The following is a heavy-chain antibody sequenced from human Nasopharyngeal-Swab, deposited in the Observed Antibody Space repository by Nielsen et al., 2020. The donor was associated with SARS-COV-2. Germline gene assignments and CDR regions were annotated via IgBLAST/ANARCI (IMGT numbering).Heavy chain of an antibody. CDR1: GGSISSSSYY. CDR2: IYYSGST. Sequence: GSLRLSCTVSGGSISSSSYYWGWIRQPPGKGLEWIGSIYYSGSTYYNPSLKSRVTISVDTSKNQFSLTLSSVTAADTAVYYCARISGWSGYYLYYYYYMDVWGKGTTVTVSS. D-gene: IGHD3-3*01. CDR3: ARISGWSGYYLYYYYYMDV. V-gene: IGHV4-39*07. J-gene: IGHJ6*03.